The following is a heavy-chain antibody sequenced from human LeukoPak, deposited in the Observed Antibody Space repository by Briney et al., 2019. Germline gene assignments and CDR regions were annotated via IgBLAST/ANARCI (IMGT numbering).Heavy chain of an antibody. J-gene: IGHJ4*02. V-gene: IGHV3-30-3*01. D-gene: IGHD2-2*02. CDR2: ISYDGSNK. Sequence: GGSLRLSCAASGFTSSSYAMHWVRQAPGKGLEWVAVISYDGSNKYYADSVKGRFTISRDNSKNTLYLQMNSLRAEDTAVYYCAREGNYCSSTSCYIGYFDYWGQGTLVTVSS. CDR3: AREGNYCSSTSCYIGYFDY. CDR1: GFTSSSYA.